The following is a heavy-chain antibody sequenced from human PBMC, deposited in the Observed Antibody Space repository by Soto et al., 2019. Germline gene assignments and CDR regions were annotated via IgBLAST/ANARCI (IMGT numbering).Heavy chain of an antibody. CDR1: GFTFSSYG. CDR2: ISYDGSNK. D-gene: IGHD3-10*01. CDR3: AKARHGGGMDV. V-gene: IGHV3-30*18. Sequence: QVQLVESGGGVVQPGRSLRLSCAASGFTFSSYGMHWVRQAPGKGLEWVAVISYDGSNKYYADSVKGRFTISRDNSKNTLYLQMNSLRAENTAVYYCAKARHGGGMDVWGQGTTVTVSS. J-gene: IGHJ6*02.